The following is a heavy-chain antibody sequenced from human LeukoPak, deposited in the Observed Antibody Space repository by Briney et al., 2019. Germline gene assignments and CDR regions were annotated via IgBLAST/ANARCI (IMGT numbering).Heavy chain of an antibody. J-gene: IGHJ3*02. V-gene: IGHV1-18*01. D-gene: IGHD2-21*01. CDR3: ARGRGGDRRLAVSFDI. CDR2: ISAYNGNT. Sequence: ASVKVSCKASGYTFTSYGISWVRQAPGQGLEWMGWISAYNGNTNYAQKLQGRATMTTDTSTSTAYMELRSLRSDDTAVYYCARGRGGDRRLAVSFDIWGQGTMVTVSS. CDR1: GYTFTSYG.